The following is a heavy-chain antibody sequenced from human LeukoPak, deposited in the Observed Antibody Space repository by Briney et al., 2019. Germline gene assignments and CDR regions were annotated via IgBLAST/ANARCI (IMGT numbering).Heavy chain of an antibody. V-gene: IGHV3-23*01. Sequence: GGSLRLSCVVSGFTFSNFAMTWVRQAPGQGLDWVSAISDSGVTEYYADSVKGRFTISRDNSRSTLYPQMNSLRLEDTAVYYCANLNAPYWGNFGYWGQGTLVIVSS. CDR3: ANLNAPYWGNFGY. CDR2: ISDSGVTE. J-gene: IGHJ4*02. D-gene: IGHD3-16*01. CDR1: GFTFSNFA.